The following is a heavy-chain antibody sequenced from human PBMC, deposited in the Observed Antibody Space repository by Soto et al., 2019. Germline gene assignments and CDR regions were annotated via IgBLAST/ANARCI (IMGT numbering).Heavy chain of an antibody. D-gene: IGHD6-13*01. CDR1: GGSISSSSYY. V-gene: IGHV4-39*01. Sequence: QLQLQESGPGLVKPSETLSLTCTVSGGSISSSSYYWGWIRQPPGKGLEWIGSIYYVGSTYYNPSLKSRVTISVDTSKNQFSLKLSSVTAADTAVYYCAGPGLSSSWPFAYWGQGTLVTVSS. CDR2: IYYVGST. J-gene: IGHJ4*02. CDR3: AGPGLSSSWPFAY.